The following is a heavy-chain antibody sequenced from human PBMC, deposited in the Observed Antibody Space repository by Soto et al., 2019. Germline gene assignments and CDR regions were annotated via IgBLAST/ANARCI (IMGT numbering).Heavy chain of an antibody. CDR1: GGSFSGYY. CDR3: ARAGIAAVDGMDV. CDR2: INHSGST. D-gene: IGHD6-13*01. J-gene: IGHJ6*02. V-gene: IGHV4-34*01. Sequence: PSETLSLTCAVYGGSFSGYYWSWIRQPPGKGLEWIGEINHSGSTNYNPSLKSRVTISVDTSKNQFSLKLSSVTAADTAVYYCARAGIAAVDGMDVWGQGTTVTVSS.